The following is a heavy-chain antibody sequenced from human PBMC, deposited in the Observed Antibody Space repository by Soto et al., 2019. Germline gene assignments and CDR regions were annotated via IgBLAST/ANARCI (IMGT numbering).Heavy chain of an antibody. D-gene: IGHD6-6*01. CDR1: GDTFSNYT. CDR3: ARETARTGGYYYYGMDV. Sequence: GASVKVSCKASGDTFSNYTISCVRQAPGQGLEWMGRINPIGGITNYAQKFQGRVTMTTDTSTSTVYMELSSLRSEDTAVYYCARETARTGGYYYYGMDVWGQGTTVTVSS. V-gene: IGHV1-46*01. J-gene: IGHJ6*01. CDR2: INPIGGIT.